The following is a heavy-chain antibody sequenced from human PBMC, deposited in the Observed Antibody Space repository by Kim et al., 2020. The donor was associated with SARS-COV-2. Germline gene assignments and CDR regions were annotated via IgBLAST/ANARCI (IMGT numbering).Heavy chain of an antibody. J-gene: IGHJ4*02. CDR2: IYYSGST. D-gene: IGHD2-21*02. V-gene: IGHV4-59*01. CDR3: ARVPHYCGGDCSVDY. Sequence: SETLSLTCTVSGGSISSYYWSWIRQPPGKGLEWIGYIYYSGSTNYNPSLKSRVTISVDTSKNQFSLKLSSVTAADPAVYYCARVPHYCGGDCSVDYWGQG. CDR1: GGSISSYY.